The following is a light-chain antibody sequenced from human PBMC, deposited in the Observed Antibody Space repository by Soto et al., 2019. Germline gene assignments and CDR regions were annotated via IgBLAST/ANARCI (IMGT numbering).Light chain of an antibody. V-gene: IGKV3-20*01. CDR2: GAS. CDR1: QSASDRF. J-gene: IGKJ1*01. Sequence: VLTQSPGTLSLSPGERATLSCRASQSASDRFVAWYQQKPGQAPRLLIHGASTRATGIPDRFSGSGSGTDFTLTISRLEPEDFAVYYCQQYGETPWTFGQGTKVDIK. CDR3: QQYGETPWT.